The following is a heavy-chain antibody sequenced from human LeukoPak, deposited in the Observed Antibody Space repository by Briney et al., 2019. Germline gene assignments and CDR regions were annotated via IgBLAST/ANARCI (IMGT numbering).Heavy chain of an antibody. V-gene: IGHV3-23*01. J-gene: IGHJ4*02. CDR2: ISTSGDRT. CDR3: ARSAVGTSCCTAVDY. D-gene: IGHD1-26*01. CDR1: GFTFSTYA. Sequence: PGGSLTLSCAASGFTFSTYAMTWVRQAPGKGLEWVSGISTSGDRTYYADSVKGRFTISRDNSKNTLYLQMNSLRAEDTAEYYCARSAVGTSCCTAVDYWGQGTLVTVSS.